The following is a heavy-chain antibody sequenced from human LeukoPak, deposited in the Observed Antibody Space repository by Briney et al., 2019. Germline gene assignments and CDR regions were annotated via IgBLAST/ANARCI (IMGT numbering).Heavy chain of an antibody. D-gene: IGHD3-22*01. J-gene: IGHJ4*02. Sequence: SVKVSCKASGGTFNSYGIIWVRQAPGQGLEWMGGIIPIFGTANYAQKLQGRVTMTTDTSTSTAYMELRSLRSDDTAVYYCARVGSGYEVDYWGQGTLVTVSS. CDR2: IIPIFGTA. CDR3: ARVGSGYEVDY. CDR1: GGTFNSYG. V-gene: IGHV1-69*05.